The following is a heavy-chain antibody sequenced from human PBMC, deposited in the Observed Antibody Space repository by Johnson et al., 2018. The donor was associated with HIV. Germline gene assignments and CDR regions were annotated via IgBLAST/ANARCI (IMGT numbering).Heavy chain of an antibody. V-gene: IGHV3-13*01. J-gene: IGHJ3*02. CDR3: ARSGRGTLTTFPDAFDI. CDR1: GFTFSIYD. Sequence: VQLVESGGDWVQPGGSLRLSCAASGFTFSIYDMHWVRKPTGKGLEWVSALGTAGDTYYATAVRGRFTIPRANAKNSLDLQMNSLGAGDTAVYYCARSGRGTLTTFPDAFDIWGQGTMVTVSS. CDR2: LGTAGDT. D-gene: IGHD4-11*01.